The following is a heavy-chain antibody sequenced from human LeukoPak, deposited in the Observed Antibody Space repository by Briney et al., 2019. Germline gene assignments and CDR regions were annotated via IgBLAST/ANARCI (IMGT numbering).Heavy chain of an antibody. J-gene: IGHJ4*02. CDR1: GFTFSSYN. D-gene: IGHD3-9*01. CDR3: ARDYYDILTGSASHPG. CDR2: ISSSSSYI. Sequence: GGSLRLSCAASGFTFSSYNMNWVRQAPGKGLEWVSSISSSSSYIYYADSVKGRFTISRDNAKNSLYLQMNSLRAEDTAVYYCARDYYDILTGSASHPGWGQGTLVTVSS. V-gene: IGHV3-21*01.